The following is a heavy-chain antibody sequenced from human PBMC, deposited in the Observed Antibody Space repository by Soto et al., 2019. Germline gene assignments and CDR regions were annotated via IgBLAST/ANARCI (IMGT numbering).Heavy chain of an antibody. CDR1: GFTFSSYG. J-gene: IGHJ4*02. D-gene: IGHD1-7*01. CDR2: IWYDGSNK. Sequence: QVQLVESGGGVVQPGRSLRLSCAASGFTFSSYGMHWVRQAPGKGLEWVAVIWYDGSNKYYADSVKGRFTISRDNSKNTRYLQMNSLRAEDTAVYYCARDRIELRGGIDYWGQGTLVTVSS. CDR3: ARDRIELRGGIDY. V-gene: IGHV3-33*01.